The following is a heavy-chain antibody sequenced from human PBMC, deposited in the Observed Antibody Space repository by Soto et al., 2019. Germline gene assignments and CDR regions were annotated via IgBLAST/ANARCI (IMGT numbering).Heavy chain of an antibody. D-gene: IGHD3-22*01. CDR2: INPNSGGT. J-gene: IGHJ4*02. CDR3: AGCYDSSGYCRETYFDY. Sequence: GASVKVSCKASGYTFTGYYMHWVGQAPGQGLEWMGWINPNSGGTNYAQKFQGRVTMTRDTSISTAYMELSRLRSDDTAVYYCAGCYDSSGYCRETYFDYWGQGTLVTVSS. CDR1: GYTFTGYY. V-gene: IGHV1-2*02.